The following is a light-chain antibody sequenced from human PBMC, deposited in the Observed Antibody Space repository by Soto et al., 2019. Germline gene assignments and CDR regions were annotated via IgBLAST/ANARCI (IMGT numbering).Light chain of an antibody. Sequence: QSALTQPRSVSGSPGQSVTISCTGTSRDVGGYNFVSWYQQHPGKAPKLMIYDVSKRPSGVPDRFSGSKSGNSASLTISGLQAEDEADYHCCSYAGSYTLVVFGGGTKMTV. CDR3: CSYAGSYTLVV. CDR2: DVS. CDR1: SRDVGGYNF. V-gene: IGLV2-11*01. J-gene: IGLJ2*01.